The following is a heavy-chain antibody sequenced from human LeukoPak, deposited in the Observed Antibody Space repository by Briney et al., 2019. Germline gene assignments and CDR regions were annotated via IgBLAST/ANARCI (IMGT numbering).Heavy chain of an antibody. D-gene: IGHD2-15*01. CDR3: GRGPKAGGPHHDMDV. V-gene: IGHV3-21*01. CDR1: GFTFSDYA. J-gene: IGHJ6*02. CDR2: ISSGSTYM. Sequence: GGSLRLSCAASGFTFSDYAMNWVRQAPGKGLEWVSSISSGSTYMYYADSVKGRFTISRDNAQNSMYLQMNSLRAEDTAVYYCGRGPKAGGPHHDMDVWGRGTTVTVSS.